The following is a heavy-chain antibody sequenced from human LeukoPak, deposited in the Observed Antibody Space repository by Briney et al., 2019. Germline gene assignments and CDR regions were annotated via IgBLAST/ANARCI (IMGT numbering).Heavy chain of an antibody. CDR2: IYYSGST. J-gene: IGHJ2*01. CDR3: ARDFYYQPQTPDWGSRLGSVYFDL. D-gene: IGHD3-10*01. V-gene: IGHV4-61*01. Sequence: SETLSLTCTVSGGSISSSSYYWGWIRQPPGKGLEWIGYIYYSGSTNYNPSLKSRVTISVDTSKDQFSLKLSSVTAADTAVYYCARDFYYQPQTPDWGSRLGSVYFDLWGRGTLVTVSS. CDR1: GGSISSSSYY.